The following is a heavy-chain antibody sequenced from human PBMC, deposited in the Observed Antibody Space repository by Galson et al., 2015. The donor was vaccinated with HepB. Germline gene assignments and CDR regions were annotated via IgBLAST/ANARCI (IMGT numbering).Heavy chain of an antibody. CDR1: GFTFSSYW. J-gene: IGHJ4*02. CDR2: IITDGSST. V-gene: IGHV3-74*01. Sequence: SLRLSCADSGFTFSSYWMHWVRQAPGKGLVWVSHIITDGSSTDYADSVKGRFPISRDNAKNTLYLQMNSLRAEDTAVYYCVREDGYNLYYFDYWGQGTLVTVSS. D-gene: IGHD5-24*01. CDR3: VREDGYNLYYFDY.